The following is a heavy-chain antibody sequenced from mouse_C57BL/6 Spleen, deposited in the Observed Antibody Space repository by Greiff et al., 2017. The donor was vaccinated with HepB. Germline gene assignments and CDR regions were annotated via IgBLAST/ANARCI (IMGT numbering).Heavy chain of an antibody. CDR2: ISSGGSYT. CDR3: ARHEGDNYFDY. CDR1: GFTFSSYG. J-gene: IGHJ2*01. V-gene: IGHV5-6*01. D-gene: IGHD3-3*01. Sequence: EVKLQESGGDLVKPGGSLKLSCAASGFTFSSYGMSWVRQTPDKRLEWVATISSGGSYTYYPDSVKGRFTISRDNAKNTLYLQMSSLKSEDTAMYYCARHEGDNYFDYWGQGTTLTVSS.